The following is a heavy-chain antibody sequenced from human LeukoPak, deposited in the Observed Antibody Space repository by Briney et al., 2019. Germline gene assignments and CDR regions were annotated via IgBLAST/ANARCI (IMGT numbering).Heavy chain of an antibody. J-gene: IGHJ5*02. CDR2: IKSDGSST. CDR1: GFTFSSYW. Sequence: QTGGSLRLSCAASGFTFSSYWMHWVRQVPGKGLVWISRIKSDGSSTSYADSVKGRFTISRDNAKNTLYLQMNSLRAEDTAVYYCARRGEFDDNVGSWFDPWGQGTLVTVSS. CDR3: ARRGEFDDNVGSWFDP. V-gene: IGHV3-74*01. D-gene: IGHD1-1*01.